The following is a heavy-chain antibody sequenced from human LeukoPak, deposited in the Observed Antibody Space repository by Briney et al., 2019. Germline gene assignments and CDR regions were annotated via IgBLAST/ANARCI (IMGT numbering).Heavy chain of an antibody. Sequence: ASVKVSCTASGYTFTVYYIYWVRQAPGQGLEWMGWINPKNGGTSYSQKFQGRVTITRDTAISTVYMELDRLTSDDTAVYYCARDVMFNYWGQGTLVTVSS. CDR3: ARDVMFNY. CDR2: INPKNGGT. J-gene: IGHJ4*02. CDR1: GYTFTVYY. V-gene: IGHV1-2*02.